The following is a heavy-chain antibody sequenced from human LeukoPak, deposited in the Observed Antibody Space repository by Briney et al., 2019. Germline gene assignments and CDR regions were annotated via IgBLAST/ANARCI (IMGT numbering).Heavy chain of an antibody. CDR2: NNTIVGIT. CDR3: SIAARPGLDAFDI. CDR1: VDTFSRYY. D-gene: IGHD5-18*01. J-gene: IGHJ3*02. V-gene: IGHV1-46*03. Sequence: ASERGSCKASVDTFSRYYIHSGREAPLQEREWRGINNTIVGITSDAQKIQGRVTTTTETSTSTVYMEPSGLRSEEKAVYYCSIAARPGLDAFDIWGQVTMVTVSS.